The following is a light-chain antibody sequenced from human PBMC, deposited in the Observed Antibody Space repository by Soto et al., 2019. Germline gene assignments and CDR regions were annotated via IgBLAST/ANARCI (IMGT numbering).Light chain of an antibody. Sequence: QSALTQPPSASGSPGQSVTISCTGTGSDIGAYNYVSWYQQYPGKAPKVMIYDVIKRPSGVPDRFSGSKSGNTASLTVSGFRADDEAVYYCSSFVGGDSFDVIFGGGTKLTVL. J-gene: IGLJ2*01. CDR3: SSFVGGDSFDVI. CDR1: GSDIGAYNY. V-gene: IGLV2-8*01. CDR2: DVI.